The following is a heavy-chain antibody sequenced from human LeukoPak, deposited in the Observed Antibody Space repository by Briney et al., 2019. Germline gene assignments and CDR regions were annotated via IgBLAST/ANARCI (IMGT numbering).Heavy chain of an antibody. CDR1: GFTFSSYA. V-gene: IGHV3-23*01. CDR3: ARDFSAHIAAANYGMDV. J-gene: IGHJ6*02. Sequence: GGSLRLSCAASGFTFSSYAMSWVRQAPGKGLEWVSAISGSGGSTYYADSVKGRFTISRDNSKNTLYLQMNSLRAEDTAVYYCARDFSAHIAAANYGMDVWGQGTTVTVSS. D-gene: IGHD6-13*01. CDR2: ISGSGGST.